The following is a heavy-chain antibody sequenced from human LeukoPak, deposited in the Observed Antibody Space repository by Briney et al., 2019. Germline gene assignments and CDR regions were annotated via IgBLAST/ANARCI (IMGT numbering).Heavy chain of an antibody. Sequence: GESLKISSKGSGYSFTSHWIAWLGHMPGKGLQWMGIIVPGDSDTRYSPSFQGQVIISADKSISTAFLQWSSLKASDTAMYYCARLVVAATRYVDYWGQGTLVTVSS. CDR3: ARLVVAATRYVDY. CDR1: GYSFTSHW. J-gene: IGHJ4*02. V-gene: IGHV5-51*01. CDR2: IVPGDSDT. D-gene: IGHD2-15*01.